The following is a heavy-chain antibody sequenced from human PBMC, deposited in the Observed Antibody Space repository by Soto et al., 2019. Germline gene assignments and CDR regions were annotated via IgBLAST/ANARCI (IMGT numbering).Heavy chain of an antibody. CDR1: GFTFADAW. CDR2: IKTQTDGEAT. CDR3: ATPSWTYIHY. D-gene: IGHD3-3*01. Sequence: GGSLRLSCAASGFTFADAWMAWVRQAPGRGLEWVGLIKTQTDGEATDFAAPVKGRFTISRDDSKNTLDLQMNDMRTEDTAVYYCATPSWTYIHYWGQGTLVTVSS. V-gene: IGHV3-15*01. J-gene: IGHJ4*02.